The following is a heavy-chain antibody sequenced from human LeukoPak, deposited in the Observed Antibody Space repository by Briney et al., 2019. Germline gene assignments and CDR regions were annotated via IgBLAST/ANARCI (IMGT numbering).Heavy chain of an antibody. CDR3: VRGALNSSGYYLGY. CDR1: GGSISSYY. J-gene: IGHJ4*02. CDR2: IYYSGST. D-gene: IGHD3-22*01. V-gene: IGHV4-59*12. Sequence: SETLSLTCTVSGGSISSYYWSWIRQPPGKGLEWIGYIYYSGSTNYNPSLKSRVTISVDTSKNQFSLKLSSVTAADTAVYYCVRGALNSSGYYLGYWGQGTLVTVSS.